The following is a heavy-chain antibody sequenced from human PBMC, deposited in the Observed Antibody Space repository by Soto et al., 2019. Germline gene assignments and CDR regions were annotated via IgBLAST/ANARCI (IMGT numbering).Heavy chain of an antibody. J-gene: IGHJ6*02. CDR3: ARGYSITYYYDYGMDV. CDR2: INPNSGDT. CDR1: GYTITGYY. Sequence: GGSVKVSCKPSGYTITGYYVPWVRQAPGRGLEWMGWINPNSGDTSLAQRFQGRVTMNRDTSTSTAYMELISLRSADTPVYYCARGYSITYYYDYGMDVWGQGTTVTVSS. D-gene: IGHD6-13*01. V-gene: IGHV1-2*02.